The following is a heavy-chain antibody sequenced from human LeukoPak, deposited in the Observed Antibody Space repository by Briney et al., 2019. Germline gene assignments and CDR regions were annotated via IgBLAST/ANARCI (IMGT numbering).Heavy chain of an antibody. CDR3: ASTSSRWSSAFDI. Sequence: SETLSLTCTVSGGSISSYHWSWIRQPPGKGLEWIGYIYYSGSTNYNPSLKSRVTISVDTSKNQFSLKLSSVTAADTAVYYCASTSSRWSSAFDIWGQGTMVTVSS. J-gene: IGHJ3*02. V-gene: IGHV4-59*08. CDR1: GGSISSYH. CDR2: IYYSGST. D-gene: IGHD2-8*02.